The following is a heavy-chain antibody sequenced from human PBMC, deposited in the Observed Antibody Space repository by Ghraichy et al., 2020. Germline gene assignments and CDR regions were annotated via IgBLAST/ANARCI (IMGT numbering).Heavy chain of an antibody. Sequence: GGSLRLSCTASGFTFGDYAMSWFRQAPGKGLEWVGFIRSKAYGGTTEYAASVKGRFTISRDDSKSIAYLQMNSLKTEDTAVYYCTRDKDGGYCSGGSCYPLHYYYYMDVWGKGTTVTVSS. CDR1: GFTFGDYA. CDR3: TRDKDGGYCSGGSCYPLHYYYYMDV. J-gene: IGHJ6*03. CDR2: IRSKAYGGTT. V-gene: IGHV3-49*03. D-gene: IGHD2-15*01.